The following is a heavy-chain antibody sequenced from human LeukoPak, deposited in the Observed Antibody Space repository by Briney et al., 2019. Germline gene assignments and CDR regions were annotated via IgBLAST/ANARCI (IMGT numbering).Heavy chain of an antibody. CDR3: MALQQQRGAD. Sequence: PGGSLRLSCTASGFTFGDYAMSWFRQAPGKGLEWVGFIRSKAYGGTTEYAASVKGRFTISRDDSKSIAYLQMNSLKTEDTAVYYCMALQQQRGADWGQGTLVTVSS. V-gene: IGHV3-49*03. J-gene: IGHJ4*02. D-gene: IGHD6-13*01. CDR2: IRSKAYGGTT. CDR1: GFTFGDYA.